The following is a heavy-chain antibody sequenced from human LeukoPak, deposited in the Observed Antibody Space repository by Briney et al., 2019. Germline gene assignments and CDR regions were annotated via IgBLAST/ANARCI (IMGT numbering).Heavy chain of an antibody. D-gene: IGHD3-16*01. CDR1: GYTFTSYD. CDR2: MNPNSGNT. J-gene: IGHJ4*02. Sequence: GASVKVSCKASGYTFTSYDINWVRQATGQGLEWMGWMNPNSGNTGYAQKLQGRVTMTTDTSTSTAYMELRSLRSDDTAVYYCARDKGGLYYFDYWGQGTLVTVSS. V-gene: IGHV1-8*02. CDR3: ARDKGGLYYFDY.